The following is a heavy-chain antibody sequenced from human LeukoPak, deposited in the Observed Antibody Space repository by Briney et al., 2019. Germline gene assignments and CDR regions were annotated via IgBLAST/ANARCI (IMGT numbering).Heavy chain of an antibody. D-gene: IGHD1-7*01. V-gene: IGHV3-21*01. Sequence: GGSLRLSCAASGFTVSSSYMNWVRQAPGKGLEWVSSISSSSSYIYYADSVKGRFTISRGNAKNSLYLQMNSLRAEDTAVYYCASDPNNWNYVSYWGQGTLVTVSS. CDR2: ISSSSSYI. J-gene: IGHJ4*02. CDR3: ASDPNNWNYVSY. CDR1: GFTVSSSY.